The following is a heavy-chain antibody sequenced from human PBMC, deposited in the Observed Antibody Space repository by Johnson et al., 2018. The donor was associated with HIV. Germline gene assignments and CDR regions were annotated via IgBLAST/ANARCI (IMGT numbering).Heavy chain of an antibody. V-gene: IGHV3-9*01. CDR2: ISWNSGTI. CDR1: GFTFDDYA. J-gene: IGHJ3*02. CDR3: AKDEGRITMVGDGFDI. Sequence: EVQVVESGGGLVQPGRSLRLSCAASGFTFDDYAIHWVRQAPGKGLEWVSVISWNSGTIAYAASLKGRFTISRDNAKNSLYLQMNSLRVEDTALYYCAKDEGRITMVGDGFDIWGQGTMVTVSS. D-gene: IGHD3-10*01.